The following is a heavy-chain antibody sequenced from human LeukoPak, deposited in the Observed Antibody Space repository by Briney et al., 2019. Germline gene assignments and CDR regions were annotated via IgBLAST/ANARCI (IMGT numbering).Heavy chain of an antibody. Sequence: SETLSLTCTVSGGSISSYYWSWIRQPPGKGLEWIGYIYYSGSTNYNPPLKSRVTISVDTSKNQFSLKLSSVTAADTAVYYCARQSGDFWSGYYPTHYFDYWGQGTLVTVSS. CDR3: ARQSGDFWSGYYPTHYFDY. D-gene: IGHD3-3*01. V-gene: IGHV4-59*08. J-gene: IGHJ4*02. CDR2: IYYSGST. CDR1: GGSISSYY.